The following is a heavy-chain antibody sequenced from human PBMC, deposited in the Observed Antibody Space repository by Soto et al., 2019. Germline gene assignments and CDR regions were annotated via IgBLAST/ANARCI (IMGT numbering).Heavy chain of an antibody. CDR1: GFDASVNY. CDR3: VRENYYYGMDV. CDR2: INSGGST. V-gene: IGHV3-66*01. J-gene: IGHJ6*02. Sequence: EVQLVESGGTLVQPGGSLRLSCAASGFDASVNYMTWVRQAPGKGLEWVSAINSGGSTFYADSVKGRFTISRDNSKNTLYLQMNRLGVEDTAMYYCVRENYYYGMDVWGQGTAVTVSS.